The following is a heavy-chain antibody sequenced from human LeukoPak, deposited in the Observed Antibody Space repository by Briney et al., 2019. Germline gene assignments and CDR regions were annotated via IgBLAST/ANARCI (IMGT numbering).Heavy chain of an antibody. CDR2: IYSGGST. D-gene: IGHD3-9*01. CDR1: GFNVRNNY. CDR3: ARSYYDILTGYSRGELDY. Sequence: GGSLRLSCAASGFNVRNNYMSWVRQAPGKGLEWVSVIYSGGSTYDADSVKGRFIISRDDSKNTVFLQMNRLRVEDTAMYYCARSYYDILTGYSRGELDYWGQGTLVTVSS. V-gene: IGHV3-53*01. J-gene: IGHJ4*02.